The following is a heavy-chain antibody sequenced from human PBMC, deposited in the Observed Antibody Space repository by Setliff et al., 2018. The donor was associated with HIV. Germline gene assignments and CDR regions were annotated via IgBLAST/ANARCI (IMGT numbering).Heavy chain of an antibody. J-gene: IGHJ4*02. D-gene: IGHD3-22*01. Sequence: ASVKVSCKASGYTFTRFGISWVRQAPGQGLEWMGWISGHNGHTDYAQKFQGRVTMTTDTSTETAYMELRSLRSDDTAVYYCARDGARYYDFDYWGQGTLVTVSS. V-gene: IGHV1-18*01. CDR3: ARDGARYYDFDY. CDR2: ISGHNGHT. CDR1: GYTFTRFG.